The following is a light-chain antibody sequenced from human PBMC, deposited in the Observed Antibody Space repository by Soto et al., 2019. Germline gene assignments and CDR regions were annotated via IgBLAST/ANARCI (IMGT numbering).Light chain of an antibody. J-gene: IGLJ1*01. Sequence: QSVLTQPPSASGSPGQSVTISCTGTSSDVGGYNYVSWYQQHPGKAPKLIISEVSKRPSGVPDRFSGSKSGNTASLTVSGLQAEEEADYYCTSPAGSNNDVFGTGTKLTVL. CDR1: SSDVGGYNY. CDR3: TSPAGSNNDV. V-gene: IGLV2-8*01. CDR2: EVS.